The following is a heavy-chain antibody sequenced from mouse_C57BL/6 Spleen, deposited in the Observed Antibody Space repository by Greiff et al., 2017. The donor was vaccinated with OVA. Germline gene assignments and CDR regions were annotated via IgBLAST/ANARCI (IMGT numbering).Heavy chain of an antibody. J-gene: IGHJ3*01. Sequence: QVQLKQSGAELVKPGASVKLSCKASGYTFPEYTIHWVKQRSGQGLEWIGWFYPGSGSIKYKEKFKDKATLTADKSSSTVYMELSRLTSEDSAVYFCARDATIYYDYDEAWFAYWGQGTLVTVSA. CDR2: FYPGSGSI. CDR1: GYTFPEYT. V-gene: IGHV1-62-2*01. D-gene: IGHD2-4*01. CDR3: ARDATIYYDYDEAWFAY.